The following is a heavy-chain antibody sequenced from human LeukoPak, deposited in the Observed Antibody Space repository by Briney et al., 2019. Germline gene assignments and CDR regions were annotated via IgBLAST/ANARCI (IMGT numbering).Heavy chain of an antibody. J-gene: IGHJ4*02. V-gene: IGHV3-23*01. CDR2: ISGSGGST. CDR1: GFTFSSYA. Sequence: PGGSLRLSCAASGFTFSSYAMSWLRQAPGKGLEWVSAISGSGGSTYYSDSVKGRFTISRDNSKNTLYLQMNSLRAEDTAVYYCAKGRTYDRSPTEDYWGQGTLATVSS. D-gene: IGHD3-3*01. CDR3: AKGRTYDRSPTEDY.